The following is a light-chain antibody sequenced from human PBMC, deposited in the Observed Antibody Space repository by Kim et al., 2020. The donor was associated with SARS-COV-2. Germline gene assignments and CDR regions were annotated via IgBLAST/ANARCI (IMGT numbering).Light chain of an antibody. CDR3: AAWDDSLSGVF. CDR2: INN. J-gene: IGLJ2*01. V-gene: IGLV1-47*01. Sequence: GQWVTNSCSRTHSTVGSHYVYRYQQLPGTAPKLLIFINNRRPSGVPDRFSGSKSGTSASLAISGLRSEDESDYYCAAWDDSLSGVFFGGGTQLTVL. CDR1: HSTVGSHY.